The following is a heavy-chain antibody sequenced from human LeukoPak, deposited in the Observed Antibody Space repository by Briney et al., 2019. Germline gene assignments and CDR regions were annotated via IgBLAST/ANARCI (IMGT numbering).Heavy chain of an antibody. CDR2: ISGSGGST. CDR1: GFTFSSYG. CDR3: AKAPNIVLMVYAIQAFDY. Sequence: GGSLRLSCAASGFTFSSYGMSWVRQAPGKGLEWVSAISGSGGSTYYADSVKGRFTISRDNSKNTLYLQMNSLRAEDTAVYYCAKAPNIVLMVYAIQAFDYWGQGTLVTVSS. V-gene: IGHV3-23*01. J-gene: IGHJ4*02. D-gene: IGHD2-8*01.